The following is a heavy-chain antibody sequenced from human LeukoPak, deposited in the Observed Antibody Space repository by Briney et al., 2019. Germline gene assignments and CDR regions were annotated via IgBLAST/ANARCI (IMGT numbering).Heavy chain of an antibody. CDR2: IKHDESEK. D-gene: IGHD3-16*01. V-gene: IGHV3-7*01. CDR3: TRRLDD. J-gene: IGHJ4*02. CDR1: GFTFSSYS. Sequence: GGSLRLSCAASGFTFSSYSMDWVRQAPGKGLEWVANIKHDESEKNYLDSVKGRFIISRDNAQNSLYLQMNGLRVEDTAVYYCTRRLDDWGQGTLVTVSS.